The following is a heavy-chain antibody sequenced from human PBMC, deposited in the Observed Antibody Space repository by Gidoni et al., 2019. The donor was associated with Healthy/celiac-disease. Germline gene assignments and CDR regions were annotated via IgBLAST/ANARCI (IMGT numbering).Heavy chain of an antibody. D-gene: IGHD3-10*01. CDR3: ARGGRRSYFGMDV. Sequence: QVQLVESGGGVVQPGRSLRRSCAATGVTFGSYGMHWVRQAPGKGLEWLAVICYDGSNKYYADSVKGRFTISRDNSKNTLYLQMNSLRAEDTAVYYCARGGRRSYFGMDVWGQGTTVTVSS. CDR1: GVTFGSYG. V-gene: IGHV3-33*01. J-gene: IGHJ6*02. CDR2: ICYDGSNK.